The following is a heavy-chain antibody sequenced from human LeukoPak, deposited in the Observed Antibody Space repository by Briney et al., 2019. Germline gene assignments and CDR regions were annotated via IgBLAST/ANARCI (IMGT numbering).Heavy chain of an antibody. D-gene: IGHD3-22*01. J-gene: IGHJ6*02. CDR3: ARHYDTGRGYYYYGMDV. CDR2: IYPGDSDT. Sequence: PGESLKISCKGSGYSFTSYWIGWVRQMPGKGLEWMGIIYPGDSDTRYSPSFQGQVTISADKSISTAYLQWSSLKASDTAMYYCARHYDTGRGYYYYGMDVWGQGTTVTVSS. CDR1: GYSFTSYW. V-gene: IGHV5-51*01.